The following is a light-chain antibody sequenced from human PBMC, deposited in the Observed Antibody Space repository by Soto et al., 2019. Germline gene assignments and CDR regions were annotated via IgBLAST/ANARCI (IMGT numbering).Light chain of an antibody. CDR1: QSVASRN. V-gene: IGKV3-20*01. CDR3: QRFGNSPWT. Sequence: EIVLTQSPGTLSLSPGERATLSCRASQSVASRNLAWYQQKSGQAPRLLIYGASSRAIHTPDRFSGSGSGTDCTLTISGLEPEDFAVYYCQRFGNSPWTFGQGTKVEI. CDR2: GAS. J-gene: IGKJ1*01.